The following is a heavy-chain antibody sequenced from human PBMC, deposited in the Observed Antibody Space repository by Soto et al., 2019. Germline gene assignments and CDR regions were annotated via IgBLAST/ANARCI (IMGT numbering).Heavy chain of an antibody. Sequence: KTXATLALTCAVSGDSISSSVGWTWVRQPPGKGLEWIGEVFHTGDTYFNPSLRSRVAMSVDKSTNEFSLKVTSVTAADTAIYYCARKAWVRFDYWGQRALVTVSS. CDR1: GDSISSSVG. CDR2: VFHTGDT. V-gene: IGHV4-4*02. J-gene: IGHJ4*02. CDR3: ARKAWVRFDY. D-gene: IGHD7-27*01.